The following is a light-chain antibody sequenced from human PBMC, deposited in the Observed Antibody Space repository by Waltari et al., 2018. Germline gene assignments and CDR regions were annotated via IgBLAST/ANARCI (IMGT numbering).Light chain of an antibody. J-gene: IGLJ2*01. CDR1: KLEDKY. CDR2: QDT. Sequence: SYELTQPPSLSVSPGQTATITCSGDKLEDKYVSWYQQKSGQSPVLVIFQDTRRPSGTPERCSGSSSGNTATLTISGTQTLDEADYYCQAWDSRTYVVFGGGTKVTVL. V-gene: IGLV3-1*01. CDR3: QAWDSRTYVV.